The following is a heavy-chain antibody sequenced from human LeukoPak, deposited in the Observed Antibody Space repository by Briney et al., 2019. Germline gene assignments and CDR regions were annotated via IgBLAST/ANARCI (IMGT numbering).Heavy chain of an antibody. D-gene: IGHD3-22*01. V-gene: IGHV1-18*01. Sequence: ASVKVSCKASGYTFTSYGISWVRQAPGQGLEWMGWISAYNGNTNYAQKLQGRVTMTTDTSTSTAYMELRSLRSDDTAVYYCATEGAREYYDSSGYYTFDYWGQGTLVTVSS. CDR3: ATEGAREYYDSSGYYTFDY. J-gene: IGHJ4*02. CDR2: ISAYNGNT. CDR1: GYTFTSYG.